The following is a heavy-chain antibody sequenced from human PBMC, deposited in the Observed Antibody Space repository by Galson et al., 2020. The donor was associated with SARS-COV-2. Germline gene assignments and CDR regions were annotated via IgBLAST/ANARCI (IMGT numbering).Heavy chain of an antibody. CDR3: ARDLDYYDRSGYYYVGFDY. D-gene: IGHD3-22*01. V-gene: IGHV3-21*01. CDR1: GFTFSSYR. Sequence: GESLELSCAASGFTFSSYRMNWVRPAPGKGLEWDSSIRSSSSYISYADPVQGRVTISRDHAKNSLSLQMNGLRAEDTAVYYCARDLDYYDRSGYYYVGFDYWGQGTLVTVSS. CDR2: IRSSSSYI. J-gene: IGHJ4*02.